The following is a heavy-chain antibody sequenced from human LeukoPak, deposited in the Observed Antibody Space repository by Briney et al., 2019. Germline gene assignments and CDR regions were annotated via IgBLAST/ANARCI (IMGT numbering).Heavy chain of an antibody. CDR3: ARAGYGDSDFDY. CDR1: GGSISSYY. Sequence: SETLSLTCTVSGGSISSYYWSWIRQPPGKGLEWIGYIYYSGGTNYNPSLKSRVTISVDTSKNQFSLKLSSVTAADTAVYYCARAGYGDSDFDYWGQGTLVTVSS. V-gene: IGHV4-59*01. J-gene: IGHJ4*02. D-gene: IGHD4-17*01. CDR2: IYYSGGT.